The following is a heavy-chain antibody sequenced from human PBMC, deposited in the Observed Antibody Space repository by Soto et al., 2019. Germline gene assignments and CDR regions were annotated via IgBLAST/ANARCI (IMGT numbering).Heavy chain of an antibody. Sequence: ASVKVSCKASVYTFSSYGIHWLRQTPGQGLEWMGWISAYSGNTNYVQNLQGRVTMTTDTSTNTAYMELRSLGSDDTAVYYCAKGGYSDRSGPRALDYFDNWGQGTLVTVSS. D-gene: IGHD3-22*01. CDR3: AKGGYSDRSGPRALDYFDN. J-gene: IGHJ4*02. CDR2: ISAYSGNT. CDR1: VYTFSSYG. V-gene: IGHV1-18*01.